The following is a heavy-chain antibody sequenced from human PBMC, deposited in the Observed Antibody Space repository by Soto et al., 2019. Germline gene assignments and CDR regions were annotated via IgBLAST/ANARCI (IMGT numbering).Heavy chain of an antibody. CDR3: ARVGSSWYGVVAFDI. CDR2: IYSGGST. J-gene: IGHJ3*02. Sequence: GGSLRLSCAASGFTVSSNYMSWVRQAPGKGLEWVSVIYSGGSTYYADSVKGRFTISRDNSKNTLYLQMNSLRAEDTAVYYCARVGSSWYGVVAFDIWGQGTMVTVSS. CDR1: GFTVSSNY. D-gene: IGHD6-13*01. V-gene: IGHV3-66*01.